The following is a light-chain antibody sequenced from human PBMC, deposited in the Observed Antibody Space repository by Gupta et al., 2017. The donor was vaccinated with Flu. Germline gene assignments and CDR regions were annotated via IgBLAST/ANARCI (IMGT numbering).Light chain of an antibody. Sequence: TVTITCGASTAAVTSGDYPYWHQQKPDQAHSTLVYDKNKKPAGTPACFSGSLRGGTAALTLSVAQEEEAADYYCYAVEGAGAVVFGGGTKLTVL. V-gene: IGLV7-46*01. CDR2: DKN. J-gene: IGLJ3*02. CDR3: YAVEGAGAVV. CDR1: TAAVTSGDY.